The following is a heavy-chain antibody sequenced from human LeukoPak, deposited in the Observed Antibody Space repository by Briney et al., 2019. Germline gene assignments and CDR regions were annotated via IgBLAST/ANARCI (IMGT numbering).Heavy chain of an antibody. CDR3: ARDRVTVTTGWFDP. D-gene: IGHD4-17*01. CDR1: GYSISSGYY. V-gene: IGHV4-38-2*02. CDR2: IYHSGST. Sequence: TPSETLSLTCAVSGYSISSGYYWGWIRQPPGKGLEWIGSIYHSGSTYYNPSLKSRVTISVDTSKNQFSLKLSSVTAADTAVYYCARDRVTVTTGWFDPWGQGTLVTVSS. J-gene: IGHJ5*02.